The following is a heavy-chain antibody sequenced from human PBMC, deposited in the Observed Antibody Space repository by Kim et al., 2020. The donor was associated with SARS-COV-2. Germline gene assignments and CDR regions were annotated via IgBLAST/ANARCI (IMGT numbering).Heavy chain of an antibody. Sequence: SETLSLTCAVYGGSFSGYYWSWIRQPPGKGLEWIGEINHSGSTNYNPSLKSRVTISVDTSKNQFSLKLSSVTAADTAMYYCASALGGSGSYYYFDYWGQGTLVTVSS. CDR2: INHSGST. D-gene: IGHD3-10*01. V-gene: IGHV4-34*01. J-gene: IGHJ4*02. CDR1: GGSFSGYY. CDR3: ASALGGSGSYYYFDY.